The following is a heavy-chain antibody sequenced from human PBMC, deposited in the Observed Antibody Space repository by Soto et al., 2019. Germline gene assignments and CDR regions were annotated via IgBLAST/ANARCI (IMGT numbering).Heavy chain of an antibody. Sequence: EVQLVESGGGLIQPGGSLRLSCAVSGFTVSNNYMSWVRQAPGKGLEGVSVIYSGGYTAYGDSVKGRFTISRDNSKNTPSLQMNTGGAEATGVYSCGTPPGGGGYWGQGTLVTVSS. V-gene: IGHV3-53*01. CDR3: GTPPGGGGY. CDR2: IYSGGYT. D-gene: IGHD3-10*01. J-gene: IGHJ4*02. CDR1: GFTVSNNY.